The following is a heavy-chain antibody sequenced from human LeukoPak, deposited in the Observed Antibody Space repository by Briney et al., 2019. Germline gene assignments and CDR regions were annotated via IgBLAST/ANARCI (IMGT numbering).Heavy chain of an antibody. J-gene: IGHJ5*02. D-gene: IGHD2-15*01. CDR2: ISGNSGKT. Sequence: ASVKVSCKTSGYTFSTYGLSWVRQAPGQGLEWVGWISGNSGKTHYAQKFQDRVTLTTDTSSTTAFMELRSLRSDDTAMYYCARNAGSCFEFAPWGQGTLVTVSS. CDR3: ARNAGSCFEFAP. CDR1: GYTFSTYG. V-gene: IGHV1-18*01.